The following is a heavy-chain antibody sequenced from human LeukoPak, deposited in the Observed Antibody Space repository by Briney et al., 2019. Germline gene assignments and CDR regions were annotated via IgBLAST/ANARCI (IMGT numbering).Heavy chain of an antibody. CDR3: ARLGGSYYTY. Sequence: GGSLRLSCAASGFTLSINAMSWVRQAPGKGLEWVANIKQDGGEKYYVDSVKGRFTISRDNAKNSLFLQMNSLRVEDTAVYYCARLGGSYYTYWGQGTLVTVSS. CDR1: GFTLSINA. D-gene: IGHD1-26*01. J-gene: IGHJ4*02. CDR2: IKQDGGEK. V-gene: IGHV3-7*01.